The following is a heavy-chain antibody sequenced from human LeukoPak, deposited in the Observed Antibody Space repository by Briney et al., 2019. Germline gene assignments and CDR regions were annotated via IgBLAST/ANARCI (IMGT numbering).Heavy chain of an antibody. D-gene: IGHD1-26*01. CDR2: ISDDGSNK. V-gene: IGHV3-30-3*01. CDR3: ARDRHSGSYYGYFDY. CDR1: GLTFTTYA. J-gene: IGHJ4*02. Sequence: PGRSLRLSCAASGLTFTTYAMHWVRQAPGKGLEWVAVISDDGSNKYYANSVKGRFTISRDSSKNMLYLEMNSLRGEDTAVYYCARDRHSGSYYGYFDYWGLGTLVTVSS.